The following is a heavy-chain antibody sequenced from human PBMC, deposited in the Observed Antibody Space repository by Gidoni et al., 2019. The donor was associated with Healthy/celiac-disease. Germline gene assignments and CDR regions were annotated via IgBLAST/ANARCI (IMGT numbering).Heavy chain of an antibody. CDR3: ERIGKYSGSFSFDY. CDR2: IFSNDEK. Sequence: QVTFKESGPVLVKPTETLTLTCTVSGFSLSNARMGVSWIRQPTGKALEWLAHIFSNDEKSYSTSLKSRLTISKDTSKSQVVLTMTNMDPVDTATYYGERIGKYSGSFSFDYWGQGTLVTVSS. D-gene: IGHD1-26*01. V-gene: IGHV2-26*01. CDR1: GFSLSNARMG. J-gene: IGHJ4*02.